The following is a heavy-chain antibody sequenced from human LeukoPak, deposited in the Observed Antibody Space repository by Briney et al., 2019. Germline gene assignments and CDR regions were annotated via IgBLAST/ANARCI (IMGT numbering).Heavy chain of an antibody. CDR2: IYTSGST. Sequence: SETLSLTCTVSGGSISSGSYYWSWIRQPAGKGLEWIGRIYTSGSTNYNPSLKSRVTISVDTSKNQFSLKLSSVTAADTAVYYCTRGDNNWSQGTVVTVSS. V-gene: IGHV4-61*02. D-gene: IGHD2/OR15-2a*01. J-gene: IGHJ4*02. CDR1: GGSISSGSYY. CDR3: TRGDNN.